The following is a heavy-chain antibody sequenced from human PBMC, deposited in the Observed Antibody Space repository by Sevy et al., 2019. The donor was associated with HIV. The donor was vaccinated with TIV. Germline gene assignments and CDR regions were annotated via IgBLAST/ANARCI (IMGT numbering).Heavy chain of an antibody. CDR1: GFTFSAYS. Sequence: GGYLRLSCAASGFTFSAYSMNWVRQAPGKGLEWVSYISSSSGTIYYADSVKGQFTISRDNAKSSLYLQMNGLRAEDTSVYYCARAGGDYHSKNECWFVSWGQGTLVTVSS. CDR2: ISSSSGTI. CDR3: ARAGGDYHSKNECWFVS. J-gene: IGHJ5*01. V-gene: IGHV3-48*01. D-gene: IGHD2-21*01.